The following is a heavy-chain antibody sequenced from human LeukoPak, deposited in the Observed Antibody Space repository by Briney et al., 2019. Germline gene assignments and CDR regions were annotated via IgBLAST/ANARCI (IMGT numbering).Heavy chain of an antibody. J-gene: IGHJ4*02. CDR1: GFTFSNAW. CDR3: TTDIVVVPADIYYFDY. CDR2: MKSKTDGGTT. V-gene: IGHV3-15*01. D-gene: IGHD2-2*01. Sequence: GGSLRPSCAASGFTFSNAWISWVRQAPGKGLEWVGRMKSKTDGGTTDYAAPVKGRFTISRDDSKNPMYLQMNSLKTEDTAVYYCTTDIVVVPADIYYFDYWGQGTLVTVSS.